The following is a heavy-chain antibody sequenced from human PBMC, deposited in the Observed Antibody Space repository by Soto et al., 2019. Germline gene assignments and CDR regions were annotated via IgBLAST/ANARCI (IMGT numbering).Heavy chain of an antibody. D-gene: IGHD6-13*01. J-gene: IGHJ6*02. CDR2: INPNSGGT. CDR3: ARDPKFRYSSSWYERPYYYYYGMDV. CDR1: GYTFTGYY. Sequence: ASVKVSCKASGYTFTGYYMHWVRQAPGQGLEWMGWINPNSGGTNYAQKFQGWVTMTRDTSISTAYIELSRLRSDDTAVYYCARDPKFRYSSSWYERPYYYYYGMDVWGQGTTVTVSS. V-gene: IGHV1-2*04.